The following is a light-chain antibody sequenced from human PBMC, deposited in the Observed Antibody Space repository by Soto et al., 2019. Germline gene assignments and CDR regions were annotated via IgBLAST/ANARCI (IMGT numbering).Light chain of an antibody. V-gene: IGKV3D-20*02. CDR3: QQRSNWPRIT. J-gene: IGKJ5*01. CDR1: QSVSSSQ. Sequence: EIVLTQSPGTLSLSPGERATLSCRASQSVSSSQLAWYQQKPRQAPRLLIYGASSRATGIPDRFSGSGSGTDFTLTISSLEPEDFAVYYCQQRSNWPRITFGQGTRLEIK. CDR2: GAS.